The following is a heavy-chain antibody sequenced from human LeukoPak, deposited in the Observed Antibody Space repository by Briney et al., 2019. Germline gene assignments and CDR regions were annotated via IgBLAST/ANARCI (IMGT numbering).Heavy chain of an antibody. CDR3: GRRGYYDSSGYFKY. J-gene: IGHJ4*02. Sequence: SETLSLTCTVSGGSVYSSSYYWGWIRQPPGKGLEWIGTIYYSGSTYYNPSLKSRVTISVDTSKNQFSLNLNSVTAADTAVYYCGRRGYYDSSGYFKYWGQGTLVTVSS. D-gene: IGHD3-22*01. CDR1: GGSVYSSSYY. V-gene: IGHV4-39*01. CDR2: IYYSGST.